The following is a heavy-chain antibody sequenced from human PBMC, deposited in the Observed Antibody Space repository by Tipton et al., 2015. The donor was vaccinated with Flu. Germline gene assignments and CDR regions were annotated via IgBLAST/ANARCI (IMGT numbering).Heavy chain of an antibody. Sequence: LRLSCAVSGYSIRSSNYYWGWIRQPPGKGLEWIGNIFHSGNSYYNPSLKSRVSMSVDASNNHFSLKLNSVTAADTAVYFCARRDYSNYVSDPKNWFDPWGPGTLVTVSS. CDR1: GYSIRSSNYY. CDR3: ARRDYSNYVSDPKNWFDP. CDR2: IFHSGNS. V-gene: IGHV4-38-2*01. J-gene: IGHJ5*02. D-gene: IGHD4-11*01.